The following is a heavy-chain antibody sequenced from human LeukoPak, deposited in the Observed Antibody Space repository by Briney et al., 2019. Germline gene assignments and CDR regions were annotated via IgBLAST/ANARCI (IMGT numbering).Heavy chain of an antibody. V-gene: IGHV4-61*01. CDR3: AREAGSDGDYTFDY. J-gene: IGHJ4*02. CDR1: GGSVSSGSYY. D-gene: IGHD4-17*01. CDR2: IYYSGST. Sequence: SETLSLTCTVSGGSVSSGSYYWSWIRQPPGTGLEWIGYIYYSGSTNYNPSLKSRVTISVDTSKNQFSLKLSSVTAADTAVYYCAREAGSDGDYTFDYWGQGTLVTVSS.